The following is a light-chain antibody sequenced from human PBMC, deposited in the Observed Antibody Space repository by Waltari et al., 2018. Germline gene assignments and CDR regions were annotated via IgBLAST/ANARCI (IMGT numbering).Light chain of an antibody. CDR1: NLGIKS. CDR2: DDS. Sequence: SYVLTQPPSVSVAPGQTATITCGGQNLGIKSVQWYQQRPGQAPVLVVYDDSDRPSGISDRLAGTKSGSTATLTISGAEAGDEADYYCQVWDRITDHYVFGTGTKVTV. V-gene: IGLV3-21*02. J-gene: IGLJ1*01. CDR3: QVWDRITDHYV.